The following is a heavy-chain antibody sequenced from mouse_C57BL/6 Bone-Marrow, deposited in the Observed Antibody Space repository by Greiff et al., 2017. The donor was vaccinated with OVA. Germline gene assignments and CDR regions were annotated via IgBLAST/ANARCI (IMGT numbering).Heavy chain of an antibody. CDR1: GYTFTSYG. V-gene: IGHV1-59*01. J-gene: IGHJ3*01. CDR2: IDPSDSYT. D-gene: IGHD1-1*01. CDR3: AREGYYYGSSLFAH. Sequence: QVQLKQPGAELVRPGTSVKLSCKASGYTFTSYGMHWVKQRPGQGLEWIGVIDPSDSYTNYKQKFKGKATLTVDTSTSTAYMQLSSLTSEDSAVYDCAREGYYYGSSLFAHWGQGTLVTVSA.